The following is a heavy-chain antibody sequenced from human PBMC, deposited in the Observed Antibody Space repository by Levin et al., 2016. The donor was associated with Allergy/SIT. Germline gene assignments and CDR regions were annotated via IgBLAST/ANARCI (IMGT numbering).Heavy chain of an antibody. CDR2: IYKGAST. V-gene: IGHV3-53*03. J-gene: IGHJ6*02. CDR3: GKDDAPNANYGLNV. Sequence: WIRQPPGKGLEWVSVIYKGASTYYVDSVRGRFTISRDNSKNTLYLYMNNLRVEDTAVYYCGKDDAPNANYGLNVWGQGTTVTVSS.